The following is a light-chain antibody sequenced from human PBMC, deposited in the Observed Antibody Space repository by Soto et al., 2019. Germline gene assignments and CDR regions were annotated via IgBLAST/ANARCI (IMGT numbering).Light chain of an antibody. CDR1: SSDLGAYDY. CDR3: SSHTSGNTRV. V-gene: IGLV2-14*01. CDR2: EVT. J-gene: IGLJ1*01. Sequence: QSVLTQPASVSGSPGQSIAISCTGTSSDLGAYDYVSWYQQQPDKAPKLIIYEVTKRPSGVSNRFSGSKSGNTASLTISGLQPEDEAEYYCSSHTSGNTRVFGTGTKVTVL.